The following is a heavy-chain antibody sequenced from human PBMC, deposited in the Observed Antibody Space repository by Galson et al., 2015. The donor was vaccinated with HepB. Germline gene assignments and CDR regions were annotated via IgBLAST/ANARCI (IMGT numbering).Heavy chain of an antibody. CDR2: IYSDGTT. CDR1: EFTVSDNF. J-gene: IGHJ6*02. V-gene: IGHV3-66*01. CDR3: ARDSGADAYYYYGMDV. Sequence: SLRLSCAASEFTVSDNFLSWVRQAPGKGLEWVSLIYSDGTTFYADSVKGRFTISRDNSKNTLYLQMNSLRAEDTAVYYCARDSGADAYYYYGMDVWGHGTPVTVSS. D-gene: IGHD3-10*01.